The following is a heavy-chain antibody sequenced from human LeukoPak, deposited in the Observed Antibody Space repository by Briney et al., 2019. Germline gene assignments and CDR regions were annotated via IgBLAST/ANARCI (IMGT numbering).Heavy chain of an antibody. CDR1: GGSISSSSYY. Sequence: SETLSLTCTVSGGSISSSSYYWSWIRQPPGKGLEWIGYIYYSGSTNYNPSPKSRVTISVDTSKNQFSLKLSSVTAADTAVYYCARTHSSDYYYFDYWGQGTLVTVSS. D-gene: IGHD3-22*01. J-gene: IGHJ4*02. V-gene: IGHV4-61*01. CDR3: ARTHSSDYYYFDY. CDR2: IYYSGST.